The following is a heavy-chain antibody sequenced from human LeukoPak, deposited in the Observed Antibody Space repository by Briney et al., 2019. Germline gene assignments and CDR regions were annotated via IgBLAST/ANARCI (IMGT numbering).Heavy chain of an antibody. Sequence: GGSLRLSCAASGFTFSSYGMHWVRQAPGKGLEWVAVISYDGSTYADSVKGRFTISRDNSKNTLYLQMNSLRAEDTAVYYCARDQGLSGSYYNWFDPWGQGTLVTVSS. V-gene: IGHV3-30*03. CDR2: ISYDGS. J-gene: IGHJ5*02. CDR1: GFTFSSYG. CDR3: ARDQGLSGSYYNWFDP. D-gene: IGHD1-26*01.